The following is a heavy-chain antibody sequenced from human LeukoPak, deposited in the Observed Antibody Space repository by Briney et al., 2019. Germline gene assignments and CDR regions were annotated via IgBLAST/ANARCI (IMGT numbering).Heavy chain of an antibody. Sequence: GGSLRLSCAASGFTFITSSMNWVSQAPGKGLEWVSYISSSGSTIYYADSVKGRFTISRDNAKNSLYLQMNSLRAEDTAVYYCAELGITMIGGVWGKGTTVTISS. CDR2: ISSSGSTI. CDR3: AELGITMIGGV. V-gene: IGHV3-48*04. D-gene: IGHD3-10*02. J-gene: IGHJ6*04. CDR1: GFTFITSS.